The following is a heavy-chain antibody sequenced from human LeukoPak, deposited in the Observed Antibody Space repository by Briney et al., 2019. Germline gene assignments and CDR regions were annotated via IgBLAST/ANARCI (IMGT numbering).Heavy chain of an antibody. V-gene: IGHV3-43*02. CDR3: ATDFHYSGGSCYSMGHDY. Sequence: GGSLRLSCAASGFTFHDYAMHWVRQAPGKGLEGVSVISGDGSSTYYADSLKGRFTISRDNRKNSLYLQMNSLRTEDSALYYCATDFHYSGGSCYSMGHDYWGQGTLVTVSS. J-gene: IGHJ4*02. CDR2: ISGDGSST. D-gene: IGHD2-15*01. CDR1: GFTFHDYA.